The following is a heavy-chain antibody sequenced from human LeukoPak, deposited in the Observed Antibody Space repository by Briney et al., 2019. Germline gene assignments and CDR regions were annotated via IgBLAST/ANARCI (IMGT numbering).Heavy chain of an antibody. Sequence: GGSLRLSCAASGFTSSSYAMSWVRQAPGKGLEWVSAISGSGGSTYYADSVKGRFTISRDNSKNTLYLQMNSLRAEDTAVYYCAKDEYSGYGSFDYWGQGTLVTVSS. J-gene: IGHJ4*02. CDR3: AKDEYSGYGSFDY. D-gene: IGHD5-12*01. CDR1: GFTSSSYA. CDR2: ISGSGGST. V-gene: IGHV3-23*01.